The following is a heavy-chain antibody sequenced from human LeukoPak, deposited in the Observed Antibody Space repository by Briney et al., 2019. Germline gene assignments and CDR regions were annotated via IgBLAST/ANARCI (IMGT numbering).Heavy chain of an antibody. J-gene: IGHJ3*02. V-gene: IGHV1-69*05. CDR3: ARDRSIGLAFDI. CDR2: IIPIFGTA. Sequence: ASVKVSCKASGGTFSSYAISWVRQAPGQGLEWMGRIIPIFGTANYAQKFQGRVTITTDESTSTAYMELSSLRSEDTAVYYCARDRSIGLAFDIWGQRTMVTVSS. D-gene: IGHD3-3*02. CDR1: GGTFSSYA.